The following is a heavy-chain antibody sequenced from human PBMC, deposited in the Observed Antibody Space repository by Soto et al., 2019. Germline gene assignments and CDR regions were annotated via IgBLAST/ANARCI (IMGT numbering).Heavy chain of an antibody. CDR1: GYTFTSYG. CDR3: VRGVYDYIWGSYRLWWFDP. V-gene: IGHV1-18*01. D-gene: IGHD3-16*02. CDR2: ISAYNGNT. Sequence: ASVKVSCKASGYTFTSYGISWVRQAPGQGLEWMGWISAYNGNTNYAQKLQGRVTMTTDTSTCTAYMELRGLRSDDTAVFYCVRGVYDYIWGSYRLWWFDPWGQGTLVTVSS. J-gene: IGHJ5*02.